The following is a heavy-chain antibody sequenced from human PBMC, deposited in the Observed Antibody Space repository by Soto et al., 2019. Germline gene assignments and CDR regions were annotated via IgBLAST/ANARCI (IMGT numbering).Heavy chain of an antibody. D-gene: IGHD6-19*01. Sequence: GGSLRLSCAASGFTFSSYDLHWVRQATGKGLEWVSGIDTAGDTYYLGSVKGRFTISRENAKNSLSLQMNSLRAEDTAVYYCARVGSSGYYYFNYWGLGALVTVSS. CDR2: IDTAGDT. CDR3: ARVGSSGYYYFNY. CDR1: GFTFSSYD. V-gene: IGHV3-13*01. J-gene: IGHJ4*02.